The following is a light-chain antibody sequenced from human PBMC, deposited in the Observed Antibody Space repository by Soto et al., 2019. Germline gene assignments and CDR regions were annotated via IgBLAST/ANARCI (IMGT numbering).Light chain of an antibody. J-gene: IGKJ2*01. CDR1: QSLLDSDKGTY. Sequence: EIVMTQTPLSSPVTLGQPASISCRSSQSLLDSDKGTYLSWLQQRPGQPTRLLIYKTSSRCSGVPDRFSGSAAGKDFTPKISRVEVEDVGVYYCLQATKFPLTFGQGTKLDI. CDR2: KTS. V-gene: IGKV2-24*01. CDR3: LQATKFPLT.